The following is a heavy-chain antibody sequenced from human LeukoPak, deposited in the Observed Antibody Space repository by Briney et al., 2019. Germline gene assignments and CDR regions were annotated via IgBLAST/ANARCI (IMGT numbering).Heavy chain of an antibody. J-gene: IGHJ6*03. CDR1: GGSLRSSSYY. CDR3: ARPSWASIAARPGYYYYMDV. Sequence: SETPSLPRTVSGGSLRSSSYYRGWVRPPPGKGVGGVGGIYFSGSTYYNPSLKSRVTISVDTSKNQFSLKLSSVTAADTAVYYCARPSWASIAARPGYYYYMDVWGKGTTVTVSS. V-gene: IGHV4-39*01. D-gene: IGHD6-6*01. CDR2: IYFSGST.